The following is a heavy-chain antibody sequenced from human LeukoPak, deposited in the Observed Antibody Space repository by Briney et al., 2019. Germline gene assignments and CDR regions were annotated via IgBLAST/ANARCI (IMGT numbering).Heavy chain of an antibody. V-gene: IGHV3-7*01. CDR3: ASSYFDNSLHAYDI. CDR1: GFTSRRYW. Sequence: PGGSLRLSCVASGFTSRRYWMDWVRPAPAKGLEWVANMKQDGSEMYYVDSVKGRFTISRDNTKNSLFLHMSSLRADDTAVYFCASSYFDNSLHAYDIWGQGTMVTVSS. CDR2: MKQDGSEM. D-gene: IGHD3-22*01. J-gene: IGHJ3*02.